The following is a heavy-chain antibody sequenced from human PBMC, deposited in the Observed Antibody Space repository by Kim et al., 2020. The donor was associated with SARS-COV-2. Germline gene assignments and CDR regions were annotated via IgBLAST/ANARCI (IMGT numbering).Heavy chain of an antibody. V-gene: IGHV3-23*03. CDR1: GFTLSRYA. Sequence: GGSLRLSCAASGFTLSRYAMTWVRQAPGKGLEWVSVIYSDAGSSTYYADSVKGRFTISRDNSKNTLYLRMRSLRAEDTAVYYCAKDMLVGVYSAYFSDSSGIQWGQGTLVTVSS. CDR3: AKDMLVGVYSAYFSDSSGIQ. D-gene: IGHD3-22*01. J-gene: IGHJ4*02. CDR2: IYSDAGSST.